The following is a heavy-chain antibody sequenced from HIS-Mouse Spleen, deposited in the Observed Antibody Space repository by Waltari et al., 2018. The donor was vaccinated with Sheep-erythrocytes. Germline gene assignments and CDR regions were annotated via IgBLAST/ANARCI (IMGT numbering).Heavy chain of an antibody. CDR2: IYYSGST. J-gene: IGHJ3*02. Sequence: QLQLQESGPGLVKPSETLSLTCTVSGGSISSSSYYWGWIRQPPGKGLEGMGSIYYSGSTCYHPSLKSRVTISVDTSNNQFSLKLSSVTAADTAVYYCARHNAVTMFGGDAFDIWGQGTMVTVSS. CDR3: ARHNAVTMFGGDAFDI. CDR1: GGSISSSSYY. V-gene: IGHV4-39*01. D-gene: IGHD3-10*02.